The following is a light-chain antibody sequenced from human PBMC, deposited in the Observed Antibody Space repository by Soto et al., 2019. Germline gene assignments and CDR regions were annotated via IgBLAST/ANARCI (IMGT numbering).Light chain of an antibody. CDR2: EGT. J-gene: IGLJ1*01. CDR1: SSYVGNYNL. CDR3: CSYAGSSFYV. V-gene: IGLV2-23*01. Sequence: QSALTQPASVSGSPGQSITSSCTGTSSYVGNYNLVSWYQQHPGKAPKLMIYEGTKRPSGVSNRFSGSKSGNTASLTISGLQAEDEADYYCCSYAGSSFYVFGTGTKVTVL.